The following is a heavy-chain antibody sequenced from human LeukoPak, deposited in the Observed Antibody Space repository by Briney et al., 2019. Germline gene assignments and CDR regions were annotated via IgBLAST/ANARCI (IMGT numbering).Heavy chain of an antibody. CDR2: IDYSGST. CDR1: GGSISTYC. D-gene: IGHD2-21*01. V-gene: IGHV4-59*01. J-gene: IGHJ1*01. Sequence: SETLSLTCAVSGGSISTYCWSWIRQTPGKGLRWIGYIDYSGSTNYNPSLKSRVIISVDTSKNQFSLKLTSVTAADTAVYYCARGKPFQEWGQGTLVTVSS. CDR3: ARGKPFQE.